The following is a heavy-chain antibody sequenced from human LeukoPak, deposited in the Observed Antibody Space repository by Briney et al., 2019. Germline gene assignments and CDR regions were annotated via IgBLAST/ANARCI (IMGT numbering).Heavy chain of an antibody. CDR1: GGSISSYY. D-gene: IGHD6-19*01. CDR3: ARMKNSSGWYGVYAFDI. CDR2: IYNSGST. V-gene: IGHV4-4*07. Sequence: SETLSLTCTVSGGSISSYYWSWLRQPAGKGLEWIGRIYNSGSTNYNPSLKSRVTMSVDTSKNKFSLKLSSVTAADTAVYYCARMKNSSGWYGVYAFDIWGQGTMVTVSS. J-gene: IGHJ3*02.